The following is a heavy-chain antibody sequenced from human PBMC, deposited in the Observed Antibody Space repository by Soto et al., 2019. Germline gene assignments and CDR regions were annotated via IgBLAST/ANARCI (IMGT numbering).Heavy chain of an antibody. CDR2: SNPSGGNA. J-gene: IGHJ4*02. CDR3: ARVSQVRVRYHFDY. V-gene: IGHV1-46*01. D-gene: IGHD1-26*01. CDR1: GYSFASHY. Sequence: QVQLVQSGAEVKRPGASVRLSCKTSGYSFASHYIHWVRQAPGQGLQWMALSNPSGGNANVAQRFKGQVTLTKNRIWRTVYMELSTLRSDDAASFYLARVSQVRVRYHFDYWGQGTVITVSS.